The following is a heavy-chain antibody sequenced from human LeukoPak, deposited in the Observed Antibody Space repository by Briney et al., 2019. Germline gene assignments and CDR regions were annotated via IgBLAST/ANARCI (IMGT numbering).Heavy chain of an antibody. Sequence: GGSLRLSCAASGFTFSHYAMNWVRQAPGKGLEWVAVISYDGSHQYSADSVKGRLTISRDNSRHTLFLQMNSLRPEDTAVYYCARARNGTLKYWGQGTLVTVSS. CDR2: ISYDGSHQ. CDR1: GFTFSHYA. D-gene: IGHD1-26*01. V-gene: IGHV3-30*01. J-gene: IGHJ4*02. CDR3: ARARNGTLKY.